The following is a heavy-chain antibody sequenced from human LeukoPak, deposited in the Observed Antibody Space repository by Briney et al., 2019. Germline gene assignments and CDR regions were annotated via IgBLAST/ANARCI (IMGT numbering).Heavy chain of an antibody. CDR3: AKDVGGSSTTGGS. V-gene: IGHV3-23*01. J-gene: IGHJ4*02. CDR2: ISGSGGST. Sequence: PGGSLRLSCAASGFTFSSYATSWVRQAPGKGLEWVSAISGSGGSTYYADSVKGRFTISRDNSKNTLYLQMNSLRAEDAAVYYCAKDVGGSSTTGGSWGQGTLVTVSS. D-gene: IGHD1-26*01. CDR1: GFTFSSYA.